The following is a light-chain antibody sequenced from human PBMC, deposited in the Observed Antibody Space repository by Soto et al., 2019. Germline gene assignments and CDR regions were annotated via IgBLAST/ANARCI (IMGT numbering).Light chain of an antibody. J-gene: IGLJ2*01. Sequence: QSVLTQPPSVSAAPGQTVTISCSGSSSNIGNNYVSWYQQLPGTAPKLLIYDNNQRPSGIPDRFSGSKSATSATLGITGLQTGDEADYYCGTWDSSLTAVVFGGGTKLTVL. CDR3: GTWDSSLTAVV. CDR1: SSNIGNNY. V-gene: IGLV1-51*01. CDR2: DNN.